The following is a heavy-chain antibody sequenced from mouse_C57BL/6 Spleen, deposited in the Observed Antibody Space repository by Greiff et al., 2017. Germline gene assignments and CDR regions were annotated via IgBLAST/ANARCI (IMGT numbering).Heavy chain of an antibody. CDR3: ARRDYGYDGYFDV. Sequence: QVQLQQPGAELVKPGASVKMSCKASGYTFTSYWITWVKQRPGQGLEWIGDIYPGSGSTNYNEKFKSKDTLTVDTSSRTAYMQLSSLTSEDSAVYYCARRDYGYDGYFDVWGTGTTVTVSS. CDR1: GYTFTSYW. D-gene: IGHD2-2*01. J-gene: IGHJ1*03. V-gene: IGHV1-55*01. CDR2: IYPGSGST.